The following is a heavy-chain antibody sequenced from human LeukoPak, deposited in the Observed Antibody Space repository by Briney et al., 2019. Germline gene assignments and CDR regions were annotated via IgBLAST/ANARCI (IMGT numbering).Heavy chain of an antibody. CDR1: GYTFTSYD. D-gene: IGHD6-13*01. V-gene: IGHV1-8*01. CDR2: MNPNSGNT. J-gene: IGHJ6*03. CDR3: ARGPPQSWQQQLVPWGYYYYYYMDV. Sequence: ASVKVSCKASGYTFTSYDINWMRQATRQGLEWMGWMNPNSGNTEYAQKFQGRVNMTRNTSISTAYMELSSLRSEDTAVYYCARGPPQSWQQQLVPWGYYYYYYMDVWGKGTTVTVSS.